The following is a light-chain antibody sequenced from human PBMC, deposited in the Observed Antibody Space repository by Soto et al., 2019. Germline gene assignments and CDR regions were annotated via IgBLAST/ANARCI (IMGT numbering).Light chain of an antibody. CDR1: QGISSY. J-gene: IGKJ4*02. V-gene: IGKV1-9*01. CDR3: QQLNR. Sequence: DIQLTQSPSFLTASVGDRVTITCRASQGISSYLAWYQQKPGKAPKLLIYAASTLQSGVPSRFSGSGSGTECTLTISSLQPEDFATYYCQQLNRFGGGTKVEI. CDR2: AAS.